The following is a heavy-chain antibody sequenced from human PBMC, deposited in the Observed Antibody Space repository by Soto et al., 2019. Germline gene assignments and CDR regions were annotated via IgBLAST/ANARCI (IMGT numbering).Heavy chain of an antibody. Sequence: QAQLQQWGAGLLKPSETLSFTCAVYGGSFRVYSWGGIRQPPGKGLEGIGEINDSGSTNYNPSLKSRVTISVDTSKNQFSLKLSSVNAADMAVYYCARGRTVSTYSRYWDSGWYFDLWGRGTLVTVS. CDR3: ARGRTVSTYSRYWDSGWYFDL. V-gene: IGHV4-34*01. J-gene: IGHJ2*01. CDR2: INDSGST. CDR1: GGSFRVYS. D-gene: IGHD6-13*01.